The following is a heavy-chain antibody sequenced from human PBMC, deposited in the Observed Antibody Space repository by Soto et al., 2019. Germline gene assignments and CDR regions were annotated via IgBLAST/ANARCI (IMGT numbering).Heavy chain of an antibody. J-gene: IGHJ4*02. CDR3: ASHGEKHSTSRYLAY. Sequence: SETLSLTCSVSGDSISTYYWSWVRQPPGKRLEWLGYIHFSGSTNYNPSLNGRVTISSDTSKISQFSLKLTSVTAADTSVYYCASHGEKHSTSRYLAYWGLGTLVTVSS. D-gene: IGHD2-2*01. V-gene: IGHV4-59*08. CDR1: GDSISTYY. CDR2: IHFSGST.